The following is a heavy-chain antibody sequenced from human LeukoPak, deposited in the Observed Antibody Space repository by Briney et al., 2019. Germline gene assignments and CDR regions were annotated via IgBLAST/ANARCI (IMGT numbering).Heavy chain of an antibody. CDR2: ISAYNGNT. CDR3: ARARYYDILTGYSRFEEGAH. Sequence: GASVKVSCKASGYTFTSYGISWVRQAPGQGLEWMGWISAYNGNTNYAQKLQGRVTMTTDTSTSTAYMELRSLRSGDTAVYYCARARYYDILTGYSRFEEGAHWGQGTLVTVSS. V-gene: IGHV1-18*01. J-gene: IGHJ4*02. CDR1: GYTFTSYG. D-gene: IGHD3-9*01.